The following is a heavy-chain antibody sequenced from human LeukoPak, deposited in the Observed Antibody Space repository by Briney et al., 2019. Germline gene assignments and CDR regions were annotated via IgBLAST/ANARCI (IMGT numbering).Heavy chain of an antibody. Sequence: ASVKVSCKASGYTFTTYYMHWLRQAPGQGLEWMGIINLSAGATTYAQKFQGRVTMTRDMSTSTVYMELGSLRSEDTAVYYCARSSVIVVVVAATPRLDYWGQGTLVTVSS. V-gene: IGHV1-46*01. CDR3: ARSSVIVVVVAATPRLDY. D-gene: IGHD2-15*01. J-gene: IGHJ4*02. CDR2: INLSAGAT. CDR1: GYTFTTYY.